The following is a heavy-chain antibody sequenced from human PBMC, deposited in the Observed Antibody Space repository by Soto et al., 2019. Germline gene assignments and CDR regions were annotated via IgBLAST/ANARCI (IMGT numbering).Heavy chain of an antibody. V-gene: IGHV5-51*01. CDR2: IYPGDSDT. D-gene: IGHD1-7*01. Sequence: PGESLKISCKGSGYSITSYWIGWVRQMPGKGLEWMGIIYPGDSDTRYSPSFQGQVTISADKSISTAYLQVNSLRADDTAVYYCAGSPGLSRISGNTLGAWGQGTLVTVSS. J-gene: IGHJ5*01. CDR1: GYSITSYW. CDR3: AGSPGLSRISGNTLGA.